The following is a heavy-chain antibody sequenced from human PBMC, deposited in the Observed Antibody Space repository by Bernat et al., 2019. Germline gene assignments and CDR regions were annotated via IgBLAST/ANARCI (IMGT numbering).Heavy chain of an antibody. V-gene: IGHV3-53*01. CDR2: IYSGGTT. CDR1: GFTVSSNY. Sequence: EVQLVESGGGLIQPGGSLRLSCAASGFTVSSNYMSWVRQAPGKGLEWVSVIYSGGTTYYAYSVKGRFTISRDKAKNTLYLQMNSLRAEDTAVYYCARDLESLGGSIWGDYWGQGILVTVSA. CDR3: ARDLESLGGSIWGDY. J-gene: IGHJ4*02. D-gene: IGHD3-16*01.